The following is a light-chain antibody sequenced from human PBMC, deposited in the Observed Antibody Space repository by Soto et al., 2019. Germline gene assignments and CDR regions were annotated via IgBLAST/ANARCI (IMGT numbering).Light chain of an antibody. CDR1: TSNIRRHT. CDR3: AAWDDNLNGVV. Sequence: QYVLTQPPSASGTPGQRVMMSCSGSTSNIRRHTVNWYQQLPGAAPKLLIYSNVQRPSGVPDRFSGSKSGTSASLAISGLQSEDEGDYYCAAWDDNLNGVVFGGGTKLTVL. V-gene: IGLV1-44*01. J-gene: IGLJ2*01. CDR2: SNV.